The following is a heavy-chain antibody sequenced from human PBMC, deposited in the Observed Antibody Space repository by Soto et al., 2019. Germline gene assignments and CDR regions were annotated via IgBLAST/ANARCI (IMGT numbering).Heavy chain of an antibody. D-gene: IGHD5-18*01. Sequence: SETLSLTCTVSGGSIISYYWSWIRQPPGKGLEWIGYIYYSGSTNYNPSLKSRVTISVDTSKNQFSLKLSSVTAADTAVYYCASVDTAMVTLDYWGQGTLVTVS. J-gene: IGHJ4*02. CDR2: IYYSGST. CDR3: ASVDTAMVTLDY. CDR1: GGSIISYY. V-gene: IGHV4-59*01.